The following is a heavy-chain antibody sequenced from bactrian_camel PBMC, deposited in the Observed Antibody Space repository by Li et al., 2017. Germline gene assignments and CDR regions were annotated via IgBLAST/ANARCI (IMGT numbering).Heavy chain of an antibody. Sequence: HVQLVESGGGSVQPGGSLRLSCVASGDTYMYSRYCMGWFRQAPGKEREEVAGISSDGRTKYADSVKGRFTFSKDNDKNTVYLQLNDLKPEDTAIYTCAADPAAKCPDWRPFTHWGQGTQVTVS. CDR3: AADPAAKCPDWRPFTH. D-gene: IGHD1*01. V-gene: IGHV3S53*01. CDR2: ISSDGRT. J-gene: IGHJ4*01. CDR1: GDTYMYSRYC.